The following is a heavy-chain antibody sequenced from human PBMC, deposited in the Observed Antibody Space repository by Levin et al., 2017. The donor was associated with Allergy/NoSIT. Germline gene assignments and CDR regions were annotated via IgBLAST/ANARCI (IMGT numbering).Heavy chain of an antibody. Sequence: GGSLRLSCKTSGYTFTAYYLHWVRQAPGQGLEWMGRINPNSGGTNYAQEFQGSVTMTRDTSITTAYMELSRLRSDDTAVYYCAREYSSSSGSVFDYWGQGTLVTVSS. V-gene: IGHV1-2*06. J-gene: IGHJ4*02. D-gene: IGHD6-6*01. CDR1: GYTFTAYY. CDR3: AREYSSSSGSVFDY. CDR2: INPNSGGT.